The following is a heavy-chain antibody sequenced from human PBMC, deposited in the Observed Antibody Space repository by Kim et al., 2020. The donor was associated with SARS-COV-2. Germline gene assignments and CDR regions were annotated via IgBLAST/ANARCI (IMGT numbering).Heavy chain of an antibody. CDR3: ATAVAFSAAGTIEYAFDI. CDR2: FDPEDGET. CDR1: GYTLTELS. V-gene: IGHV1-24*01. Sequence: ASVKVSCKVSGYTLTELSMHWVRQAPGKGLEWMGGFDPEDGETIYAQKFQGRVTMTEDTSTDTAYMELSSLRSEDTAVYYCATAVAFSAAGTIEYAFDIWGQGTMVTVSS. D-gene: IGHD6-13*01. J-gene: IGHJ3*02.